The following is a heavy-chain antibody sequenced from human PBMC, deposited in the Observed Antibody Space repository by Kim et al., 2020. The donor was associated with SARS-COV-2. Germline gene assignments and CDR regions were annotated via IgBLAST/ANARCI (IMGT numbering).Heavy chain of an antibody. CDR1: GGSFSGYY. CDR2: INHSGST. CDR3: ARGGDCSSTSCFFYGMDV. J-gene: IGHJ6*01. D-gene: IGHD2-2*01. V-gene: IGHV4-34*01. Sequence: SETLSLTCAVYGGSFSGYYWSWIRQPPGKGLEWIGEINHSGSTNYNPSLKSRVTISVDTSKNQFSLKLSSVTAADTAVYYCARGGDCSSTSCFFYGMDV.